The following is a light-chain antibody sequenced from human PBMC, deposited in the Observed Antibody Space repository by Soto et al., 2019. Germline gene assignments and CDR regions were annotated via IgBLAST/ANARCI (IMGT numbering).Light chain of an antibody. CDR1: QSVSSN. V-gene: IGKV3D-15*01. CDR2: DIS. Sequence: ETVMAQSPATLSVXXVXRXXXXFRASQSVSSNLAWYQQKPGQPPRLLIYDISTRATGIPTRFSGSGSGTEFTLTISSLQSEDFAVYYCQQYGSSGTFGQGTKVDI. J-gene: IGKJ1*01. CDR3: QQYGSSGT.